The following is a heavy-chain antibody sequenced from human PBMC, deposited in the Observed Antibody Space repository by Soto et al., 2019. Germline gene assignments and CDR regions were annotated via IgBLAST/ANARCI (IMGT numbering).Heavy chain of an antibody. D-gene: IGHD2-8*01. V-gene: IGHV3-30*18. CDR1: GFTFSTYA. Sequence: GGSLRLSCAASGFTFSTYAMHWVRQAPGKGLEWVTTISYDGHNEYYADSVKGRITISRDNSNKMLYLQMNSLRVEDTAVYYCAKDLMLYRKGATNSWADWGQGTLVTVSS. J-gene: IGHJ4*02. CDR3: AKDLMLYRKGATNSWAD. CDR2: ISYDGHNE.